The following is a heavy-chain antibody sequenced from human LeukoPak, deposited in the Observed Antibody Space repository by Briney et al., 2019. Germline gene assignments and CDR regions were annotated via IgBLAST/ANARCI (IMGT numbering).Heavy chain of an antibody. CDR3: ARYLGGYSSATDY. J-gene: IGHJ4*02. V-gene: IGHV3-21*01. D-gene: IGHD6-25*01. CDR2: ISSSSGYI. CDR1: GFTFSSYS. Sequence: GGSLRLSCAASGFTFSSYSVTWVRQAPGKGLEWVSSISSSSGYIYYADSVKGRFTISRDNAKNSLYLQMNSLRAEDTAVYYCARYLGGYSSATDYWGQGTLVTVSS.